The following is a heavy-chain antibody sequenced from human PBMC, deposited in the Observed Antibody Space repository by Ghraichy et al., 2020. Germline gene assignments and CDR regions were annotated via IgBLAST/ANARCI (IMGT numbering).Heavy chain of an antibody. D-gene: IGHD6-13*01. CDR3: TRGGGSSWYQRGWFDP. CDR2: IRSKAYGGTT. CDR1: GFTFGDYA. V-gene: IGHV3-49*03. Sequence: LRLSCTASGFTFGDYAMSWFRQAPGKGLEWVGFIRSKAYGGTTEYAASVKGRFTISRDDSKSIAYLQMNSLKTEDTAVYYCTRGGGSSWYQRGWFDPWGQGTLVTVSS. J-gene: IGHJ5*02.